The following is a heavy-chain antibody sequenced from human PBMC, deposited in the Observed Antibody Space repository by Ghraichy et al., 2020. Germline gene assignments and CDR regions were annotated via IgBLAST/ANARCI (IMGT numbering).Heavy chain of an antibody. CDR1: GGSFSGYY. CDR2: INHSGST. D-gene: IGHD1-26*01. Sequence: SETLSLTCAVYGGSFSGYYWSWIRQPPGKGLEWIGEINHSGSTNYNPSLKSRVTISVDTSKNQFSLKLSSVTAADTAVYYCARDLSYYDDAFDIWGQGTMVTVSS. CDR3: ARDLSYYDDAFDI. J-gene: IGHJ3*02. V-gene: IGHV4-34*01.